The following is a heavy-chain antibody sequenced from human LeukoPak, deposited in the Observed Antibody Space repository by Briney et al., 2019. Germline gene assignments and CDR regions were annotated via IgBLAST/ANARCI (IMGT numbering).Heavy chain of an antibody. CDR3: ARGPHWDPHFDY. J-gene: IGHJ4*02. V-gene: IGHV1-2*02. CDR2: INPNSGGT. Sequence: ASVKVSCKASGYTFTSYYMHWVRQAPGQGLEWMGIINPNSGGTNYAQKFQGRVTMTRDTSISTAYMELSRLRSDDTAVYYCARGPHWDPHFDYWGQGTLVTVSS. D-gene: IGHD7-27*01. CDR1: GYTFTSYY.